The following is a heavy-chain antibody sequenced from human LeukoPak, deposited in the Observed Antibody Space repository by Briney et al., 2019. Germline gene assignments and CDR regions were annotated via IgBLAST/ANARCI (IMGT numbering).Heavy chain of an antibody. D-gene: IGHD5-12*01. V-gene: IGHV3-53*01. CDR2: IYSGGTT. Sequence: PGGSLRLSCAASGFNVSSSYMSWVRQAPGKGLEWVSIIYSGGTTYYADSVRGRFTVSRDKSKNTLYLQMNSLRAEDTAVYYCASPLSGQSFDIWGQGTMVTVSP. CDR1: GFNVSSSY. J-gene: IGHJ3*02. CDR3: ASPLSGQSFDI.